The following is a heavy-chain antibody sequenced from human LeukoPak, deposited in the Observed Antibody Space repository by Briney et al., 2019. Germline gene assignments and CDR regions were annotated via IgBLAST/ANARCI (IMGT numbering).Heavy chain of an antibody. CDR2: INPNTGGT. V-gene: IGHV1-2*02. Sequence: ASVKVSCKASGYTFTDYYMHWVRQAPGQGLEWMGWINPNTGGTNYAQKFQGRVTMTRDTSISTAYMELSRLRFDDTAMYYCARRRAVAGTNTFDYWGQGTLVTVSS. CDR3: ARRRAVAGTNTFDY. J-gene: IGHJ4*02. D-gene: IGHD6-19*01. CDR1: GYTFTDYY.